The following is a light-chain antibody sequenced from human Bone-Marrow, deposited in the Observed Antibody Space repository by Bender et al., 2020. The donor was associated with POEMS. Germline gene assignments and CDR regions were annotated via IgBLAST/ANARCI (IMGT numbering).Light chain of an antibody. CDR1: SSDIEIYNL. V-gene: IGLV2-14*02. J-gene: IGLJ2*01. CDR2: DVI. Sequence: QSALTQPASVSGSPGQSITISCTGTSSDIEIYNLVSWYQHHPGQAPKLIIYDVIHRPPGISSRFSGSKSGNTASLTISGLQADDEADYHCSSHTSISTLVFGGGTKLTVL. CDR3: SSHTSISTLV.